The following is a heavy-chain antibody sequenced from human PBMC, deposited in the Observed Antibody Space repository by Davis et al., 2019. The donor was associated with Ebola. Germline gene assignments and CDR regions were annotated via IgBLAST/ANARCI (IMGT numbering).Heavy chain of an antibody. CDR3: AREDLAAAGTTDY. V-gene: IGHV3-7*03. D-gene: IGHD6-13*01. Sequence: GGSLRLSCAAPGFTFSSHWMSCVRPAPGKGMERVANIKQDGSEKYYVESVKGRFTISRDNAKNSLYLQMNSLRAEDTAVYYCAREDLAAAGTTDYWGQGTLVTVSS. CDR2: IKQDGSEK. CDR1: GFTFSSHW. J-gene: IGHJ4*02.